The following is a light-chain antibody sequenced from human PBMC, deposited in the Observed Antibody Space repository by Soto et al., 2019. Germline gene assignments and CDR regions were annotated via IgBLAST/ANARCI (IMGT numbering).Light chain of an antibody. V-gene: IGLV2-8*01. CDR2: DVS. CDR1: SSDVGAYNY. CDR3: SSYAGSNNMM. Sequence: QSALTQPPSASGSPGQSVTISCTGTSSDVGAYNYVSWYQQHPGKAPKLMISDVSKRPSGVPDRFSGSKSGNTASQNVSGLQAEDEAEYYCSSYAGSNNMMLGGGTKLTVL. J-gene: IGLJ2*01.